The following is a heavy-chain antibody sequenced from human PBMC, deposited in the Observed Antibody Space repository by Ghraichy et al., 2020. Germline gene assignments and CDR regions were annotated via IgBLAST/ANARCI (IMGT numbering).Heavy chain of an antibody. CDR3: VRGMSSPDY. Sequence: GGSLRLSCAASGFSFSNSAMTWVRQAPGKGLDWVSTIPNSGDWTKYADSVKGRFTISRDNSKNALYLQMNSLRAEDTAVYYCVRGMSSPDYWGQGALVTVAS. CDR1: GFSFSNSA. V-gene: IGHV3-23*01. J-gene: IGHJ4*02. CDR2: IPNSGDWT. D-gene: IGHD2-15*01.